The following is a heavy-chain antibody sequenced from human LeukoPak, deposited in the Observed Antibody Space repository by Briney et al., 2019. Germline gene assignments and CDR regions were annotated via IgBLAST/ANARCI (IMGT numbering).Heavy chain of an antibody. CDR1: GGSISSYY. J-gene: IGHJ6*02. V-gene: IGHV4-59*06. Sequence: SETLSLTCTVSGGSISSYYWSWIRQHPGKGLEWIGYIYYSGSTYYNPSLKSRVTISVDTSKNQFSLKLSSVTAADTAVYYCASLYDSSGSLGGSDGMDVWGQGTTVTVSS. D-gene: IGHD3-22*01. CDR3: ASLYDSSGSLGGSDGMDV. CDR2: IYYSGST.